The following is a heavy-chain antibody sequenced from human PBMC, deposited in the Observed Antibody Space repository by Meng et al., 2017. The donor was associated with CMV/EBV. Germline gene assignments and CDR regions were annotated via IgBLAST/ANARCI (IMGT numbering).Heavy chain of an antibody. Sequence: QKPLKDAGPPLVNPTPTLTLTCTFSGFSLSTRGVGAGWIRQPPGKALEWLALIYWDDDKRYSPSLKSRLTITKDTSKNQVVLTMTNMDPVDTATYYCAHRPQRYSSSSDDAFDIWGQGTMVTVSS. D-gene: IGHD6-13*01. CDR1: GFSLSTRGVG. CDR2: IYWDDDK. V-gene: IGHV2-5*02. CDR3: AHRPQRYSSSSDDAFDI. J-gene: IGHJ3*02.